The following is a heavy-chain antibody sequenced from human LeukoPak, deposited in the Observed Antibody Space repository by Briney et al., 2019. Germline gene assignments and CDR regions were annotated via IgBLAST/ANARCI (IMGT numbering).Heavy chain of an antibody. J-gene: IGHJ4*02. CDR1: GFTFSSYA. CDR2: ISYDGSNK. D-gene: IGHD4-17*01. V-gene: IGHV3-30-3*01. CDR3: ARDESVTTFDY. Sequence: GGSLRLYCVASGFTFSSYAMHWVHQAPGKGLEWVAVISYDGSNKYYADSVKGRFTISRDNSKNTLYLQMNSPRAEDTAVYYCARDESVTTFDYWGQGTLVTVSS.